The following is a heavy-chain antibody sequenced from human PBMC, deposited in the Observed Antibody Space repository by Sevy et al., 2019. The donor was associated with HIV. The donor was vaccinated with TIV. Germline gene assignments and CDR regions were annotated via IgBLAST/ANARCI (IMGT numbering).Heavy chain of an antibody. J-gene: IGHJ4*02. CDR1: GSTFSSYA. CDR3: ARDEGAGSYYFDY. Sequence: GGSLRLSCAASGSTFSSYAMHWVRQAPGKGLEWVAVISYDGSNKYYADSVKGRFTISRDNSKNTLYLQMNSLRAEDTAVYYCARDEGAGSYYFDYWGQGTLVTVSS. CDR2: ISYDGSNK. V-gene: IGHV3-30-3*01. D-gene: IGHD3-10*01.